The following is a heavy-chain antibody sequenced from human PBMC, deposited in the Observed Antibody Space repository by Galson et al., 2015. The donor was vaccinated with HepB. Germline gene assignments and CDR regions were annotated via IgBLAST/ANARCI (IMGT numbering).Heavy chain of an antibody. CDR2: MNPNSGNT. D-gene: IGHD4-23*01. Sequence: SVKVSCKASGYTFTSYDINWVRQATGQGLEWMGWMNPNSGNTGYAQMFQGRVTMTRNASISTAYMELSSLRSEDTAVYYCARGDTVVTRDAFDIWGQGTMVTVPS. CDR3: ARGDTVVTRDAFDI. CDR1: GYTFTSYD. J-gene: IGHJ3*02. V-gene: IGHV1-8*01.